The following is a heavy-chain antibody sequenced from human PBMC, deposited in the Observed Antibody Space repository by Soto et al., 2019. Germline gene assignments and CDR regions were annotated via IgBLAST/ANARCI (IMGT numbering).Heavy chain of an antibody. CDR3: ARYSCSWSGPYNWFDP. CDR2: LIPIFGTA. J-gene: IGHJ5*02. Sequence: ASVKVSCKASGVTFSSYAISWVRPAPGQGLEWMGGLIPIFGTANYAQKFQGRVTITADESTSTAYMELSRLRSEDTAVYYCARYSCSWSGPYNWFDPWGQGTLVNFSS. CDR1: GVTFSSYA. D-gene: IGHD6-13*01. V-gene: IGHV1-69*13.